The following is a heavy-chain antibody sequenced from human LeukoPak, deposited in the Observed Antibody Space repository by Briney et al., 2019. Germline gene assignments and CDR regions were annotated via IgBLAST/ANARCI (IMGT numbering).Heavy chain of an antibody. D-gene: IGHD2-15*01. CDR1: GGTFSSYA. CDR2: IIPIFGTA. J-gene: IGHJ6*03. V-gene: IGHV1-69*05. Sequence: SVKVSCKASGGTFSSYAISWVRQAPGQGLEWMGGIIPIFGTANYAQKFQGRVTITTDESTSTAYMELSSLRSEDTAVCYCARSRSSSVAYYYYYMDVWGKGTTVTVSS. CDR3: ARSRSSSVAYYYYYMDV.